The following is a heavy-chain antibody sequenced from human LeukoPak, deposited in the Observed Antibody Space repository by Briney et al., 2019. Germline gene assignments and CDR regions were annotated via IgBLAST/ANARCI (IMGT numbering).Heavy chain of an antibody. CDR3: ASPSISSSTYDY. J-gene: IGHJ4*02. CDR2: INYSGNT. D-gene: IGHD6-6*01. V-gene: IGHV4-39*01. CDR1: GGSISISTYY. Sequence: SETLSLTCTVSGGSISISTYYWGRIRQPPGKGLEWIGSINYSGNTYYNPSLKSRVTISVDTSKNQFSLRLSSVTAADTAVYYCASPSISSSTYDYWGQGTLVTVSS.